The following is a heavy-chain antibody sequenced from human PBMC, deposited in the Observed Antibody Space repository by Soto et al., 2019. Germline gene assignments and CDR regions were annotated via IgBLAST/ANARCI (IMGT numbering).Heavy chain of an antibody. V-gene: IGHV5-51*01. CDR3: ARTSGITIFGVVPPDY. Sequence: GESLKISCKGSGYSFTSYWIGWVRQMPGKGLEWMGIIYPGDSDTRYSPSFQGQVTISADKSISTAYLQWSSLKASDTAMYYCARTSGITIFGVVPPDYWGQGTPVTVSS. CDR2: IYPGDSDT. CDR1: GYSFTSYW. D-gene: IGHD3-3*01. J-gene: IGHJ4*02.